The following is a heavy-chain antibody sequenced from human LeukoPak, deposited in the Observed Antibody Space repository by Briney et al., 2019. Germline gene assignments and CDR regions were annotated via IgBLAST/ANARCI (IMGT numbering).Heavy chain of an antibody. CDR1: GFTFSSYG. CDR2: ISYDGSNK. Sequence: GGSLRLSCAASGFTFSSYGMHWVRQAPGKGLEWVAVISYDGSNKYYADSVKGRFTISRDNSKNTLYLQMNSLRAEDTAVYYCAKVKEGGYDSYDAFGIWGQGTMVTVSS. D-gene: IGHD5-12*01. V-gene: IGHV3-30*18. CDR3: AKVKEGGYDSYDAFGI. J-gene: IGHJ3*02.